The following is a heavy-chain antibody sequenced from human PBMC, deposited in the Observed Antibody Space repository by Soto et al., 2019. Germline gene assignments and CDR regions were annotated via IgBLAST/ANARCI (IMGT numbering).Heavy chain of an antibody. J-gene: IGHJ4*02. Sequence: GGSLRLSCAASGFTFSNAWMNWVRQAPGKGLEWVGRIKSKTDGGTTDYAAPVKGRFTISRDDSKNTLYLQMNSLKTEDTAVYYCTTDSDLDYYDSSGYYLGFDYWGQGTLVTVSS. CDR1: GFTFSNAW. CDR3: TTDSDLDYYDSSGYYLGFDY. CDR2: IKSKTDGGTT. D-gene: IGHD3-22*01. V-gene: IGHV3-15*07.